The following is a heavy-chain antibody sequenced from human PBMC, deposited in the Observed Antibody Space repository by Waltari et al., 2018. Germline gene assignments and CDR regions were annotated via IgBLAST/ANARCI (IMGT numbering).Heavy chain of an antibody. CDR2: IIPFLGIA. V-gene: IGHV1-69*02. D-gene: IGHD4-4*01. Sequence: QVQLVQSGAEVKKPGSSVKVSCKASGGTFSSYTISWVQPAPGQGLEWMGRIIPFLGIANDAQKYQGRVTITAEKSTSTAYMELSSLRSEDTAVYYCASRGVTTGRTVDYWGQGTLVTVSS. CDR1: GGTFSSYT. J-gene: IGHJ4*02. CDR3: ASRGVTTGRTVDY.